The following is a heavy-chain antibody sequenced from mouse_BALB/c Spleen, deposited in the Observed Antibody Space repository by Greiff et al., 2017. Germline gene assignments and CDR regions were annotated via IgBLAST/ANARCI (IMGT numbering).Heavy chain of an antibody. CDR2: ISSGGSYT. D-gene: IGHD1-1*01. J-gene: IGHJ3*01. CDR1: GFTFSSYT. Sequence: VQLVESGGGLVKPGGSLKLSCAASGFTFSSYTMSWVRQTPEKRLEWVATISSGGSYTYYPDSVKGRFTISRDNAKNTLYLQMSSLKSEDTAMYYCTRDKDYGSSYGAWFAYWGQGTLVTVSA. V-gene: IGHV5-6-4*01. CDR3: TRDKDYGSSYGAWFAY.